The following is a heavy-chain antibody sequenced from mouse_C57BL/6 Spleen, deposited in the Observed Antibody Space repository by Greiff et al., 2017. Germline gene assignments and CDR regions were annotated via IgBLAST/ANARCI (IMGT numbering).Heavy chain of an antibody. CDR1: GYTFTSYW. V-gene: IGHV1-61*01. Sequence: QVQLQQPWAELVRPGSSVKLSCKASGYTFTSYWMDWVKQRPGQGLEWIGNIYPSDSETHYNQKFKDKATLTVDKSSSTAYMQLSSLTSEDSAVYYCARREPHYFDYWGQGTTLTVSS. CDR2: IYPSDSET. J-gene: IGHJ2*01. CDR3: ARREPHYFDY.